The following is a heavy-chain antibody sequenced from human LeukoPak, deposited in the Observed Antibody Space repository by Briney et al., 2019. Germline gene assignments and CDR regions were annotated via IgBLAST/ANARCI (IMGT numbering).Heavy chain of an antibody. Sequence: KPSETLSLTCTVSGGSVSSSTYYWGWIRQPPGKGLEWIGTIYYSGSTYYTPSLKSRVTISVDTSKNQFSLKLNSVTAADTAVYYCARHITGSYWYFDLWGRGTLVTVSS. D-gene: IGHD1-20*01. CDR2: IYYSGST. CDR3: ARHITGSYWYFDL. V-gene: IGHV4-39*01. J-gene: IGHJ2*01. CDR1: GGSVSSSTYY.